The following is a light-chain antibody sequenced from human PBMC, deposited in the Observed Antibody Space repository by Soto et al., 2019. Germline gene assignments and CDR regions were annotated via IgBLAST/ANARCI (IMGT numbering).Light chain of an antibody. J-gene: IGKJ2*01. CDR3: QQYSDWPPYT. V-gene: IGKV3-15*01. Sequence: ETVMTQSPVTLSVSPGERATLSCRASQSVGGNVAWYQQKPGQAPRLLLYATSTRATAIPARFSGSGSRTEFTLTISSLQSEDSAVYFCQQYSDWPPYTFGQGTKLEIK. CDR1: QSVGGN. CDR2: ATS.